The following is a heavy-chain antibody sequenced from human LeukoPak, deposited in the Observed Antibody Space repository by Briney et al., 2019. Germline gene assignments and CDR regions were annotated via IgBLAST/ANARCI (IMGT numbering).Heavy chain of an antibody. CDR2: IKNDGSET. CDR1: GFNFRDHR. J-gene: IGHJ4*02. CDR3: VKNDGWFHLAQ. D-gene: IGHD6-19*01. V-gene: IGHV3-7*03. Sequence: GSLRLSCAVSGFNFRDHRMDWVRQAPGKGLQWVGHIKNDGSETYYLDSLKGRFSISRDNTNNALYLQMNSLRVEDTAVYYCVKNDGWFHLAQWGQGTLVTVSS.